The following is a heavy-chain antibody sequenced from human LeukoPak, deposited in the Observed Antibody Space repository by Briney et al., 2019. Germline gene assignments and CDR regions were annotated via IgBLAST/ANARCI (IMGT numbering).Heavy chain of an antibody. CDR3: ARETLAQNFDY. V-gene: IGHV1-46*01. CDR2: INPTGGST. J-gene: IGHJ4*02. CDR1: GYTFTSYY. Sequence: ASVKVSCKASGYTFTSYYMHWVRQAPGQGLEWMGLINPTGGSTGYAQKFQGRVTMTRDMSTSTDYMELSSLRSEDTAVYYCARETLAQNFDYWGQGTLVTVSS.